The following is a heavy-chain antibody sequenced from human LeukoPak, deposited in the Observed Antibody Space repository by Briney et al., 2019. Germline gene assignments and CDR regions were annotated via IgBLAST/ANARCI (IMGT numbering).Heavy chain of an antibody. Sequence: SETLSLTCTVSGGSISSYSWTWMRQPAGKGLEWIGRIYNSGSTNYNPSLESRVTMSVDTSRKQLSLRLTSVTAADTAVYYCARTIALADGRGYYYYHMDVWGKGTTVTVSS. D-gene: IGHD6-13*01. J-gene: IGHJ6*03. CDR2: IYNSGST. CDR3: ARTIALADGRGYYYYHMDV. CDR1: GGSISSYS. V-gene: IGHV4-4*07.